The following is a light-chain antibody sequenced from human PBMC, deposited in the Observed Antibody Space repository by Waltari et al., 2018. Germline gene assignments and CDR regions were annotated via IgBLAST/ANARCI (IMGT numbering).Light chain of an antibody. CDR3: QLRNSYQWT. Sequence: IQLTQSPSSLSASVGDRVTITCRASQDIRDFLAWYQQKPGTVPKLLIYAASTLQSGVPSRFRGIGSGTDFTLTISSLQPEDFATYYCQLRNSYQWTFGQGTKVEMK. CDR1: QDIRDF. J-gene: IGKJ1*01. CDR2: AAS. V-gene: IGKV1-9*01.